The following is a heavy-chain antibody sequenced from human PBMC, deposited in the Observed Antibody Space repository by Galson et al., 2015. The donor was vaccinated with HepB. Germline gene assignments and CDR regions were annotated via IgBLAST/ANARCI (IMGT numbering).Heavy chain of an antibody. CDR2: ISGSGGST. J-gene: IGHJ3*02. Sequence: SLRLSCAASGFTFSSYAMSWVRQAPGKGLEWVSAISGSGGSTYYADSVKGRFTISRDNSKNTLYLQMNSLRAEDTAVYYCAKPLRWQIIRDAFDTWGQGTMVTVSS. CDR3: AKPLRWQIIRDAFDT. D-gene: IGHD4-23*01. CDR1: GFTFSSYA. V-gene: IGHV3-23*01.